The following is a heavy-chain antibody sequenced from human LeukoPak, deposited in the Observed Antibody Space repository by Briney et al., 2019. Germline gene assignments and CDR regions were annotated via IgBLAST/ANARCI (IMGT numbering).Heavy chain of an antibody. J-gene: IGHJ4*02. Sequence: SGTLSLTCAVSGYSISSGYYWGWIRQPPGKGLEWIGSIYHSGSTYYNPSLKSRVTISVDTSKNQFSLKLSSVTAADTAVYYCAREYYSNYALHDYWGQGTLVTVSS. CDR3: AREYYSNYALHDY. CDR2: IYHSGST. CDR1: GYSISSGYY. V-gene: IGHV4-38-2*02. D-gene: IGHD4-11*01.